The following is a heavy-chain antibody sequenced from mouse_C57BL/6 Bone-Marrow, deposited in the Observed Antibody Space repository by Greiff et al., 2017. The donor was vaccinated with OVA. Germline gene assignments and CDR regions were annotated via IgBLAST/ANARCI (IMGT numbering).Heavy chain of an antibody. CDR3: TTYRYSFFDY. Sequence: VQLHESGAELVRPGASVKLSCTASGFNIKDDYMHWVKQRPEQGLEWIGWIDPENGDTEYASKFQGKATITADTSSNTAYLQLSSLTSEDTAVYYCTTYRYSFFDYWGQGTTLTVSS. CDR1: GFNIKDDY. V-gene: IGHV14-4*01. J-gene: IGHJ2*01. D-gene: IGHD1-1*01. CDR2: IDPENGDT.